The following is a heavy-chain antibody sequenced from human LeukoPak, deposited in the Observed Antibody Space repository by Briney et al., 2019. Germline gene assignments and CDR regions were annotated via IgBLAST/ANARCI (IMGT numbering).Heavy chain of an antibody. Sequence: SETLSLTCTVSGGSISNYYWSWIRQPPGKGLEWIGYIYYSGSTNYNPSLKSRVTISVDTSKNQFSLKLSSVTAADTAVYYCARTRPYCSGGNCYPTNWFDPWGQGTLVTVSS. CDR2: IYYSGST. CDR1: GGSISNYY. J-gene: IGHJ5*02. D-gene: IGHD2-15*01. V-gene: IGHV4-59*01. CDR3: ARTRPYCSGGNCYPTNWFDP.